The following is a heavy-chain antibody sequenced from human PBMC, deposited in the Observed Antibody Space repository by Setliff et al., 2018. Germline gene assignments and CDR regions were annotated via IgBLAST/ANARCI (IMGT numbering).Heavy chain of an antibody. CDR1: GYTFTSYY. D-gene: IGHD3-3*01. CDR3: ARELLFGGVIFGY. J-gene: IGHJ4*02. Sequence: SVKVSCTASGYTFTSYYMHWVRQAPGQGLEWMGIINPSGGFTSYAQKFQDRVTMTRDTSTSTVYMELSSLRSGDTAMYYCARELLFGGVIFGYWGQGTLVTVSS. V-gene: IGHV1-46*01. CDR2: INPSGGFT.